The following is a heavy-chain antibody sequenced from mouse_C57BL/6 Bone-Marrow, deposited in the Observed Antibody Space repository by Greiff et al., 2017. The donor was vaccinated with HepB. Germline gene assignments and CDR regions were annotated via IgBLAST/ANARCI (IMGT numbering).Heavy chain of an antibody. J-gene: IGHJ2*01. CDR2: IDPSDSYT. V-gene: IGHV1-50*01. CDR3: ARGGFTDSFDY. Sequence: VQLQQPGAELVKPGASVKLSCKASGYTFTSYWMQWVKQRPGQGLEWIGEIDPSDSYTNYNEKFKGKATLTADKSSSTAYMQFSSLTSEDSAIYYCARGGFTDSFDYWGQGTTLTVSS. CDR1: GYTFTSYW.